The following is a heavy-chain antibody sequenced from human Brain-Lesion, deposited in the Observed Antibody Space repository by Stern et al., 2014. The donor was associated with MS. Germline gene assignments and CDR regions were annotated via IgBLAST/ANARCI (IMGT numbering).Heavy chain of an antibody. CDR1: AYTITDYY. Sequence: VQLVESGAEVKKPGASVKVSCKASAYTITDYYTHWVRQAPGHGLEWMRRINPNSGGTYSAQKFQGRLTMTRDTSISTAYMELSSLRSDDTAVYYCARGGGYSYSTLDYWGQGTQVTVSS. V-gene: IGHV1-2*06. CDR2: INPNSGGT. CDR3: ARGGGYSYSTLDY. J-gene: IGHJ4*02. D-gene: IGHD3-10*01.